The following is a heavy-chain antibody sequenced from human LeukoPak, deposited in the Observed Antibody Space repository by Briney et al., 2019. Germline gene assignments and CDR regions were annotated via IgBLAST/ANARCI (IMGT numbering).Heavy chain of an antibody. CDR1: GFSFSSYA. CDR2: ISGSGGST. J-gene: IGHJ3*02. D-gene: IGHD3-22*01. V-gene: IGHV3-23*01. Sequence: GGSLRLSCAASGFSFSSYAMSWVRQAPGKGLEWVSAISGSGGSTYYADSAKGRFTISRDNSKNTLYLQMNSLRAEDTAVYYCAKDSLPGGYYDSSGYFLLGAFDIWGQGTMVTVSS. CDR3: AKDSLPGGYYDSSGYFLLGAFDI.